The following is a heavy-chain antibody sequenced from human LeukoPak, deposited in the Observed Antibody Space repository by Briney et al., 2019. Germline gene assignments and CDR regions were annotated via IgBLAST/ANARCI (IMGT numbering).Heavy chain of an antibody. CDR3: ARGRGYRDYDTPLDY. CDR2: ITSGGNT. CDR1: GFTVSSNY. V-gene: IGHV3-53*01. D-gene: IGHD5-12*01. J-gene: IGHJ4*02. Sequence: GGSLRLSCAASGFTVSSNYMNWVRQAPGKGLEWVSVITSGGNTYYADFVKGRLTTSSDNSKTTLYVQMNSLTAEDTALYYCARGRGYRDYDTPLDYWGQGTLVTVSS.